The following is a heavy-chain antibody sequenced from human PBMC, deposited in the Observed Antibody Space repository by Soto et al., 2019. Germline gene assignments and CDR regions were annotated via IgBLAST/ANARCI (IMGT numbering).Heavy chain of an antibody. V-gene: IGHV3-9*01. CDR1: GFTFDDYV. D-gene: IGHD6-19*01. Sequence: EVQLVESGGGLVQPGRSLRLSCAASGFTFDDYVMHWVRQAPGKGLEWVSGISWNSGSIGYADSVKGRFTISRDNAKNSLYLQMNSRRAEDPALYYCAKDIFGIAVACPWGYGMDVWGQGTTVTVSS. CDR3: AKDIFGIAVACPWGYGMDV. CDR2: ISWNSGSI. J-gene: IGHJ6*02.